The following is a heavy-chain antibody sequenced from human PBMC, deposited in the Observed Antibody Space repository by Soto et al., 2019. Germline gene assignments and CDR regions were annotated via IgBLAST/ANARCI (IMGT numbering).Heavy chain of an antibody. CDR1: GGSISSYY. CDR3: ARGGTYYDILTGYFYYYGMDV. CDR2: IYYSGST. V-gene: IGHV4-59*01. Sequence: SETLSLTCTVSGGSISSYYWSWIRQPPGKGLEWIGYIYYSGSTNYNPSLKSRVTISEDTCKNQFSLKLSSVTAADTAVYYCARGGTYYDILTGYFYYYGMDVWGQGTTVTVSS. J-gene: IGHJ6*02. D-gene: IGHD3-9*01.